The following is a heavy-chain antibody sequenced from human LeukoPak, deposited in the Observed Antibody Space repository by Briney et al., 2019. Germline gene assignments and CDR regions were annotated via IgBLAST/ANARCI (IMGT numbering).Heavy chain of an antibody. V-gene: IGHV3-30*04. CDR1: GFTFSSYG. J-gene: IGHJ5*02. D-gene: IGHD5-24*01. CDR3: ARDKRHWFDP. Sequence: GGSLRLSCAASGFTFSSYGMHWVRQAPGKGLEWVAVISYDGSNKYYADSVKGRFTISRDNSKNTLYLQMNSLRAEDTAVYYCARDKRHWFDPWGEGTLVTVSS. CDR2: ISYDGSNK.